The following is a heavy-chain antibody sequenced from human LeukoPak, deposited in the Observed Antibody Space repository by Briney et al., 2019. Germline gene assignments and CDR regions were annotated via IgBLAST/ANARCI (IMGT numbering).Heavy chain of an antibody. CDR1: GYTFTDCH. Sequence: ASVKVSCKASGYTFTDCHMDWVRQAPGQGLEWLGRIIPSSGGTNYGQRFQARVTMTRDTSITTAYMELSRLRSDDTAMYYCALNLRAPATGMDVWGQGTTVTVSS. D-gene: IGHD3-10*01. J-gene: IGHJ6*02. V-gene: IGHV1-2*06. CDR3: ALNLRAPATGMDV. CDR2: IIPSSGGT.